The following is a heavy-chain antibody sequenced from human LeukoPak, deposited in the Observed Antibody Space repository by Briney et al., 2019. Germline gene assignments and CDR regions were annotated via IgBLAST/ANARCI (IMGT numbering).Heavy chain of an antibody. CDR1: GYTFSDYY. V-gene: IGHV1-2*02. D-gene: IGHD3-16*01. CDR3: ARLGATNYVDC. J-gene: IGHJ4*02. Sequence: ASVKVSCKASGYTFSDYYIHWMRQAPGQGLEWMGWLDPNSGDTHFAHTFQGRVTMTRDTSISTAYMELSRLHSDDTAVYFCARLGATNYVDCWGQGTLVTVSS. CDR2: LDPNSGDT.